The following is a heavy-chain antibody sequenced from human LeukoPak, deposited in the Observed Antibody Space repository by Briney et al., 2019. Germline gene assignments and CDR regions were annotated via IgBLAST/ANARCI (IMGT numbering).Heavy chain of an antibody. J-gene: IGHJ4*02. CDR3: AREKKSSTSMDY. D-gene: IGHD2-2*01. Sequence: GGSLRLSCAASGFTFSTYWMHWVRQAPGKGLVWVSRINTDGSTTTYADSVKGRFTISGDNAKNTLYLQMNSLRAEDTAVYYCAREKKSSTSMDYWGQGTLVTVST. V-gene: IGHV3-74*01. CDR2: INTDGSTT. CDR1: GFTFSTYW.